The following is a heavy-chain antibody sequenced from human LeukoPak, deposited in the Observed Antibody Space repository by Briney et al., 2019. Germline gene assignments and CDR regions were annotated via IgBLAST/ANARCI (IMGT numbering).Heavy chain of an antibody. D-gene: IGHD6-19*01. CDR1: GYTFTSHF. J-gene: IGHJ4*02. CDR2: VNPNSGGT. V-gene: IGHV1-2*02. Sequence: ASVKVSCKASGYTFTSHFMHWVRQAPGQGLEWMGWVNPNSGGTNYAQKFQGRVTMTRDTSISTAYMELSRLRSEDTAVYYCAREGGTYSSDNDYWGQGTLVTVSS. CDR3: AREGGTYSSDNDY.